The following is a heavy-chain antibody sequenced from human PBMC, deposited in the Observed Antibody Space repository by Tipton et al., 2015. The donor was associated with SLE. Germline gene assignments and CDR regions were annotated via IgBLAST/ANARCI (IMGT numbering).Heavy chain of an antibody. CDR2: ITSAGNAM. Sequence: SLRLSCAASGFIFSDFYMSWIRQAPGKGLEWISYITSAGNAMSYAYSVKGRFTNSRANAKNSLFLQMNSLRVEDTAVYYCARGGPRFFQHWGQGTLVTVSS. CDR3: ARGGPRFFQH. J-gene: IGHJ1*01. V-gene: IGHV3-11*04. CDR1: GFIFSDFY.